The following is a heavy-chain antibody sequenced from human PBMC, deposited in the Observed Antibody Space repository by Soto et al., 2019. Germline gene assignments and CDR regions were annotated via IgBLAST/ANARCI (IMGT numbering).Heavy chain of an antibody. Sequence: GGSLRLSCAASGFTFISYSMNWVLQAPGKGLEWVSSISRSSSYIYYADSVKGRFTISRDNAKNSLYLQMNSLRAEDTAVYYCAIDVHGYVSFRFDLWGKRNLGTVSS. CDR2: ISRSSSYI. CDR3: AIDVHGYVSFRFDL. D-gene: IGHD3-16*01. V-gene: IGHV3-21*01. CDR1: GFTFISYS. J-gene: IGHJ5*02.